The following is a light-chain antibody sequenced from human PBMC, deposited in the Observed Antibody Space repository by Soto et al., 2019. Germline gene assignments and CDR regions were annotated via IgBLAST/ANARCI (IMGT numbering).Light chain of an antibody. Sequence: DIQMTQSPSTLSASVGDRVTITCRASQSISSRLAWYQQKPGKAPKLLIYDASSLESGVPSRFSGSGSGTEFTLTISSLQPDDFATYYCQQYNSYPGTFGQGTKVDIK. CDR3: QQYNSYPGT. V-gene: IGKV1-5*01. CDR1: QSISSR. CDR2: DAS. J-gene: IGKJ2*01.